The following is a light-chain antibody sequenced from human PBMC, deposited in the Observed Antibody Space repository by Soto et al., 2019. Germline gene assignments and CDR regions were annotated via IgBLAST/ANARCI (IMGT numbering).Light chain of an antibody. CDR3: QQYGSSPHT. J-gene: IGKJ2*01. Sequence: EIVLTQSPGTLSLSPGERATLSCRASQSVSSSYLAWYQQKPGQAPRLLIYGASSRATVIPDRFSGSGSGTDFTLTISRLEPEDFAVYSFQQYGSSPHTFGQGTKLEIK. CDR1: QSVSSSY. V-gene: IGKV3-20*01. CDR2: GAS.